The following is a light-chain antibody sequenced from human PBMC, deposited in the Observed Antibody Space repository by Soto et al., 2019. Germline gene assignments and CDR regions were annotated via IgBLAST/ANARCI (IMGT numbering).Light chain of an antibody. CDR3: QQYNSFWT. J-gene: IGKJ1*01. CDR1: QSISSW. V-gene: IGKV1-5*01. Sequence: DIQMTQSPSTLSASVGDRVTITCRASQSISSWLAWYQQKPGKAPKLLIYDASYLERGVPSRFSGSGSGTEFTLTISSLQPDDLATYYCQQYNSFWTFSQGTKVDIK. CDR2: DAS.